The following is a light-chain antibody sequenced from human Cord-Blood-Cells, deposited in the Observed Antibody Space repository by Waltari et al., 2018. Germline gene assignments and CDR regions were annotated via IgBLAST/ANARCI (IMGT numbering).Light chain of an antibody. V-gene: IGKV3-11*01. Sequence: EIVLTQSPATLSLSLGERATLSCRASQSVSSYLAWYQQKPGQAPRPLIYDASNRATGIPARFSGSGSGTDFTLTISSLEPEYFAVYYCQQRSNWQTFGQGTKVEIK. CDR3: QQRSNWQT. CDR2: DAS. CDR1: QSVSSY. J-gene: IGKJ1*01.